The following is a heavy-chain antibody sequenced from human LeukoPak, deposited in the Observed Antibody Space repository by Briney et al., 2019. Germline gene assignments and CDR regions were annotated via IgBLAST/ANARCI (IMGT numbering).Heavy chain of an antibody. D-gene: IGHD2-2*01. V-gene: IGHV3-23*01. CDR1: GFTFSSYA. CDR3: AKDKDRYCSSTSCFADH. J-gene: IGHJ5*02. CDR2: ISGSGVNT. Sequence: GGSLRLSCAASGFTFSSYAMTWVRQAPGKGLEWVSFISGSGVNTYYADSVKGRFTISRDNSKNTLYLQVNSLRAEDTAVYYCAKDKDRYCSSTSCFADHWGQGALVTVSS.